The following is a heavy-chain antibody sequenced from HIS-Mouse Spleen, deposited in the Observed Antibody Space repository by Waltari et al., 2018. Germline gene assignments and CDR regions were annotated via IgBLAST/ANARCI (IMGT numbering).Heavy chain of an antibody. CDR1: GFTFGSYA. CDR2: ISYDGSNK. CDR3: ARTLLNIAAPFDP. V-gene: IGHV3-30*04. D-gene: IGHD6-6*01. Sequence: QVQLVESGGGVVQPGRSLRLSCEASGFTFGSYAMHWVRQAPGKGLEWVAVISYDGSNKYYADSVKGRFTISRDNSKNTLYLQMNSLRAEDTAVYYCARTLLNIAAPFDPWGQGTLVTVSS. J-gene: IGHJ5*02.